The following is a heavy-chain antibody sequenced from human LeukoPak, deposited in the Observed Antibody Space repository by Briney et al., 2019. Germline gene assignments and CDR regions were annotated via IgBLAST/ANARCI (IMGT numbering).Heavy chain of an antibody. CDR3: ARRRVVPAARGFDP. Sequence: SETLSLTCAVYGGSFSGYYWSWIRQPPGKGLEWIGEINHSGSTNYNPSLKSRVTISVDTSKNQFSLKLSSVTAADTAVYYCARRRVVPAARGFDPWGQGTLVTVSS. D-gene: IGHD2-2*01. CDR2: INHSGST. CDR1: GGSFSGYY. J-gene: IGHJ5*02. V-gene: IGHV4-34*01.